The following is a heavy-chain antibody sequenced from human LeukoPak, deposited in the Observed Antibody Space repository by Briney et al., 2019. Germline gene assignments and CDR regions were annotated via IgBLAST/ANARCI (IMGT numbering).Heavy chain of an antibody. CDR2: ISSSSSTI. D-gene: IGHD2-15*01. J-gene: IGHJ4*02. Sequence: PGGSLRLSCAASGFTFSSYAMSWVRQAPGKGLEWVSYISSSSSTIYYADSVKGRFTISRDNAKNSLYLQMNSLRAEDTAVYYCARDAGDCSGGSCDHQGWGQGTLVTVSS. V-gene: IGHV3-48*01. CDR1: GFTFSSYA. CDR3: ARDAGDCSGGSCDHQG.